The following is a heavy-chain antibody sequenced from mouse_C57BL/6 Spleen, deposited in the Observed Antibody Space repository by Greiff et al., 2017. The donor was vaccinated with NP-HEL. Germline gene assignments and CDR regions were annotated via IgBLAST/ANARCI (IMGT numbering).Heavy chain of an antibody. CDR1: GYTFTSYW. J-gene: IGHJ4*01. Sequence: VQLQQPGAELVMPGASVKLSCKASGYTFTSYWMHWVKQRPGQGLEWIGEIDPSDSYTNYNQKFKGKSTLTVDKSSSTAYMQLSSLTSADSAVYYCARYYGSTYYYAMDYWGQGTSVTVSS. D-gene: IGHD1-1*01. CDR3: ARYYGSTYYYAMDY. V-gene: IGHV1-69*01. CDR2: IDPSDSYT.